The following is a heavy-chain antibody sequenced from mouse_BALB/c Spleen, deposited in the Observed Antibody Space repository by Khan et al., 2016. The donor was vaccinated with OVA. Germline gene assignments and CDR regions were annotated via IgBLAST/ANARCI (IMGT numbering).Heavy chain of an antibody. CDR2: VNPNNGYT. CDR1: GYSFTVYY. CDR3: AREYSIFAY. J-gene: IGHJ3*01. V-gene: IGHV1-34*02. Sequence: VHVKQSGPDLVKPGASVKISCKASGYSFTVYYMTWVKQSHGQSPEWIGCVNPNNGYTNYNQNFKGKALLTVDKSSNTAYIELSSLDSEDSAVFYCAREYSIFAYWGQGTLVTVSA.